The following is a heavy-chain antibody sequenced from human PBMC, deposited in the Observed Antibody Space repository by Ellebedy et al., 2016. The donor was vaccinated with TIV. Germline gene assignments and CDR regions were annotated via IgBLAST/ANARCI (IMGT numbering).Heavy chain of an antibody. CDR2: IYYSGST. V-gene: IGHV4-59*12. Sequence: SETLSLXXTVSGASISSSYWSWIRQPPGKGLEWIGYIYYSGSTNYNPSLKSRVTISVDTSKNQFSLKLSSVTAADTAVYYCARARGGRLRYYFDYWGQGTLVTVSS. J-gene: IGHJ4*02. D-gene: IGHD4-17*01. CDR3: ARARGGRLRYYFDY. CDR1: GASISSSY.